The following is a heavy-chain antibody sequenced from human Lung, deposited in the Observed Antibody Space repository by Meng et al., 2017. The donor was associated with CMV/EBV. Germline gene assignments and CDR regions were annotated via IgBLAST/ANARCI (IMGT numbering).Heavy chain of an antibody. V-gene: IGHV3-30*04. D-gene: IGHD3-3*01. J-gene: IGHJ6*02. CDR3: ARDMYYDFWSGYYNRGGDYYYGMAV. CDR2: ISYDGSNK. CDR1: GFTFSSYA. Sequence: LXCAASGFTFSSYAMHWVRQAPGKGLEWVAVISYDGSNKYYADSVKGRFTISRDNSKNTLYLQMNSLRAEDTAVYYCARDMYYDFWSGYYNRGGDYYYGMAVWXQGTTVTVSS.